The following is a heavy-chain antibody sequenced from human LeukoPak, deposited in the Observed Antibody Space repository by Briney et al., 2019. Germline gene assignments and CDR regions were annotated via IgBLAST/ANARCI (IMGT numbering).Heavy chain of an antibody. CDR1: GFTFSSYS. CDR2: ISSSSSYI. CDR3: ARDPIRFGAFDI. J-gene: IGHJ4*02. Sequence: GGSLRLSCAASGFTFSSYSMNWVRQAPGKGLEWVSSISSSSSYIYYADSVKGRFTISRDNAKNSLYLQMNSLRAEDTAVYYCARDPIRFGAFDIWGQGTLVTVSS. D-gene: IGHD4/OR15-4a*01. V-gene: IGHV3-21*01.